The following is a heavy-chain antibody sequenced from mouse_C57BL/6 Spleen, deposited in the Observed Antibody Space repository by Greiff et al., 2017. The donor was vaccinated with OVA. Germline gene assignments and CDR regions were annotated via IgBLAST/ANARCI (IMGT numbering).Heavy chain of an antibody. V-gene: IGHV5-16*01. J-gene: IGHJ1*03. CDR3: ARIYYEYWYFDV. D-gene: IGHD2-4*01. Sequence: EVQLVESEGGLVQPGSSMKLSCTASGFTFSDYYMAWVRQVPEKGLEWVANINYDGSSTYYLDSLKSRFIISRDNAKNILYLQMSILKSEDTATYYCARIYYEYWYFDVWGTGTTVTVSS. CDR2: INYDGSST. CDR1: GFTFSDYY.